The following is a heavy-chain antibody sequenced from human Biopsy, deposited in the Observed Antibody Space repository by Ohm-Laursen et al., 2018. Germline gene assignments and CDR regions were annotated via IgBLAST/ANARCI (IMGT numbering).Heavy chain of an antibody. CDR3: AKGRSGGTGHGNWFDP. CDR2: VTGSGRST. V-gene: IGHV3-23*01. J-gene: IGHJ5*02. Sequence: SLRLSCTASGFTFSGYAMSWVRQGPEKGLEWVSVVTGSGRSTYYTDSVKGRFSISRDNSKNTLYLQMNSLRVGGPAVYYCAKGRSGGTGHGNWFDPWGQGTLVIVSS. D-gene: IGHD3-10*01. CDR1: GFTFSGYA.